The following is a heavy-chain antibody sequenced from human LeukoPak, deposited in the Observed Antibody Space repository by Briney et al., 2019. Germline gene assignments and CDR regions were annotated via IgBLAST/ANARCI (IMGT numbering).Heavy chain of an antibody. V-gene: IGHV4-4*08. D-gene: IGHD6-6*01. J-gene: IGHJ4*02. CDR2: IYTSGST. CDR3: ARDLLKYSSSSYLDY. CDR1: GGSISSYY. Sequence: PSEPLSLTCTVSGGSISSYYWSWIRQPPGKGLEWIGRIYTSGSTNYNPSLKSRVTISVDTSKNQFSLKLSSVTAADTAVYYCARDLLKYSSSSYLDYWGQGTLVTVSS.